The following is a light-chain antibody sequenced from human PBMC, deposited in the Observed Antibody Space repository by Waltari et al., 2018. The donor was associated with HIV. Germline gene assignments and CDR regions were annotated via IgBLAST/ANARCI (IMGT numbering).Light chain of an antibody. CDR1: SLRSYN. V-gene: IGLV3-19*01. Sequence: SSELTQDPSVSVALGQTVKITCQGDSLRSYNASGYQQKPGQAPVLVIYARNNRPSGIPDRFSGSSSGDTASLTITGAQAEDEAAYYCNSRDSSVNPLQVIFGGGTKVTVL. CDR2: ARN. J-gene: IGLJ2*01. CDR3: NSRDSSVNPLQVI.